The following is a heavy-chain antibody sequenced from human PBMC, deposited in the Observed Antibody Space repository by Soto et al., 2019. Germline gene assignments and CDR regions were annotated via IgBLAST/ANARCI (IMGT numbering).Heavy chain of an antibody. V-gene: IGHV4-30-2*01. Sequence: SETLSLTCAVSGGSISSGGYSWSWIRQPPGKGLEWIGYIYHSGSTYYNPSLKSRVTISVDRSKNQFSLKLSSVTAADTAVYYCVRAGGGWSFDSWGQGILVTVSS. CDR2: IYHSGST. CDR3: VRAGGGWSFDS. CDR1: GGSISSGGYS. J-gene: IGHJ4*02. D-gene: IGHD6-19*01.